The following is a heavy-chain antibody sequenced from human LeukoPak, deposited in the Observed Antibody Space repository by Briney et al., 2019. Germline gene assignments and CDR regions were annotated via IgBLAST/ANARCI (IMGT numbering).Heavy chain of an antibody. CDR2: VSYDGSNK. Sequence: GGSLRLSCAASGFTFSSYAMHWVRQAPGKGLEWVAVVSYDGSNKYYADSVKGRFTISRDNSKNTLYLQMNSLRAEDTAVYYCARSSSGYGSGAGLSFDYWGQGTLVTVSS. V-gene: IGHV3-30*14. CDR1: GFTFSSYA. J-gene: IGHJ4*02. CDR3: ARSSSGYGSGAGLSFDY. D-gene: IGHD5-12*01.